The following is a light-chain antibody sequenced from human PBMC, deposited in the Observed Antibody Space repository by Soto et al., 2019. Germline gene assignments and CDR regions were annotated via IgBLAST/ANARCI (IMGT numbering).Light chain of an antibody. J-gene: IGKJ5*01. V-gene: IGKV3-20*01. CDR3: QQYGGSPIT. CDR2: GAS. CDR1: QSVTTR. Sequence: IVLTQSPGTLSLSPGERVTRSVRASQSVTTRLAWYQHKPGQAPRLLMSGASSRASGVPVRFSGSGSGTDFTLTISRLEPEDFALYYCQQYGGSPITFGLGTRLEIK.